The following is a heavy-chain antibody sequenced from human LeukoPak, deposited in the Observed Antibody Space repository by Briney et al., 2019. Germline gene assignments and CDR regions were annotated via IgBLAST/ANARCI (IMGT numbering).Heavy chain of an antibody. V-gene: IGHV4-38-2*02. D-gene: IGHD6-19*01. CDR3: ARLAGDYFDY. CDR2: IYYTGST. J-gene: IGHJ4*02. Sequence: SETLSLTCTVSGYSLSSGYYWGWIRQPPGKGLEFIGHIYYTGSTYYNPSLKSRVTISVDTSKSQFSLRLSSVTAADTAVYYCARLAGDYFDYWGQGTLVTVSS. CDR1: GYSLSSGYY.